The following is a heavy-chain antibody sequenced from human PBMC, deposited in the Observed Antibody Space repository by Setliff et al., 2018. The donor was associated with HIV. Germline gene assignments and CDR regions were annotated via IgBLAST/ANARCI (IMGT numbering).Heavy chain of an antibody. CDR1: GGGVSNHV. CDR2: IIPIFGTA. D-gene: IGHD2-21*01. J-gene: IGHJ4*02. V-gene: IGHV1-69*13. CDR3: TRGPLLAGLGPYYFDH. Sequence: GASVKVSCKASGGGVSNHVISWVRQAPGRGLEWMGGIIPIFGTADYAQKFKGRVTITADESTRAAYLELSSLLSEDTAVYYCTRGPLLAGLGPYYFDHWGQGTLVTVSS.